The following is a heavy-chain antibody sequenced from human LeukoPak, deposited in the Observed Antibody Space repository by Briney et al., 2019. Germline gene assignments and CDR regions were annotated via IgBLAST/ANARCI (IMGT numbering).Heavy chain of an antibody. J-gene: IGHJ3*02. CDR1: GGSISSYY. D-gene: IGHD3-10*01. V-gene: IGHV4-59*01. CDR3: ASGSFGGLLWFGDPIRIVPSPHDAFDI. CDR2: IYYSGST. Sequence: SETLSLTCTVSGGSISSYYWSWIRQPPGKGLEWIGYIYYSGSTNYNPSLKSRVTISVDTSKNQFSLKLSSVTAADTAVYYCASGSFGGLLWFGDPIRIVPSPHDAFDIWGQGTMVTVSS.